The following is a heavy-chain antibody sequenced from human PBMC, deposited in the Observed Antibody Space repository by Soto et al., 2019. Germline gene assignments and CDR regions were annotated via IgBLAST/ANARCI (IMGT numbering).Heavy chain of an antibody. V-gene: IGHV4-39*01. Sequence: PSETLSLTCTVSGGSISSSSYYWGWIRQPPGKGLEWIGSIYYSGSTYYNPSLKSRVTISVDTSKNQFSLKLSFVTAADTAVYYCATRTQFYDSSGYYKSSILYHYFDYWGQGTLVTVSS. D-gene: IGHD3-22*01. CDR3: ATRTQFYDSSGYYKSSILYHYFDY. CDR1: GGSISSSSYY. CDR2: IYYSGST. J-gene: IGHJ4*02.